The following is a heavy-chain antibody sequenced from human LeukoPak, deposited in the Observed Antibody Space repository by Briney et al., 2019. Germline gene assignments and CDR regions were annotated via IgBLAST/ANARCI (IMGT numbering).Heavy chain of an antibody. Sequence: SETLSLTCAVYGGSFSGYYWSWIRQPPGKWLEWIGEINHSGSTNYNPSLKSRVTISVDTSKNQFSLKLTSVTAADTAVHYCARVNTARCDPWGQGTLVTVSS. V-gene: IGHV4-34*01. D-gene: IGHD5-18*01. CDR3: ARVNTARCDP. CDR2: INHSGST. CDR1: GGSFSGYY. J-gene: IGHJ5*02.